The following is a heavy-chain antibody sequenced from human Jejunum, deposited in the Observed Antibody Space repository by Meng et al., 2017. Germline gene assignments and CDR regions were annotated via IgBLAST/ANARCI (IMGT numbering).Heavy chain of an antibody. CDR2: ANT. D-gene: IGHD1-26*01. V-gene: IGHV4-61*08. CDR3: ARDSMGSLDY. J-gene: IGHJ4*02. Sequence: LQSWCPVLVRPSETLSLICTVSGGSVGRADYQWGWIQLPPGGGLEWIGYANTNYNPSLKRRVTISLDTSRNLFSLSLTSVTAADTAVYYCARDSMGSLDYWGQGILVTVSS. CDR1: GGSVGRADYQ.